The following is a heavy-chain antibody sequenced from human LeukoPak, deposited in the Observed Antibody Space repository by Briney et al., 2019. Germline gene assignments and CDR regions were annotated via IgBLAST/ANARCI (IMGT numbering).Heavy chain of an antibody. CDR2: ISAYNGNT. CDR1: GYTFTSYG. Sequence: ASVKVSCKASGYTFTSYGISCVRQAPGQGVEWMGWISAYNGNTNYAQKLQGRVTMTTDTSTSTAYMELRSLRSDDTAVYYCARHDWQLVLVDYWGQGTLVTVSS. J-gene: IGHJ4*02. V-gene: IGHV1-18*01. CDR3: ARHDWQLVLVDY. D-gene: IGHD6-13*01.